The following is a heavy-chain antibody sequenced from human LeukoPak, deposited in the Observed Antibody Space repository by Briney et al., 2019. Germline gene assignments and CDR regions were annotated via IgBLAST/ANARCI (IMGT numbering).Heavy chain of an antibody. CDR3: AKDSGGYTYVFDY. D-gene: IGHD5-18*01. V-gene: IGHV3-30*18. J-gene: IGHJ4*02. CDR1: GFTFSSYE. Sequence: GGSLRLSCAASGFTFSSYEMNWVRQAPGKGLEWVAVISYDGSNKYYADSVKGRFTISRDNSKNTLYLQMNSLRAEDTAVYYCAKDSGGYTYVFDYWGQGTLVTVSS. CDR2: ISYDGSNK.